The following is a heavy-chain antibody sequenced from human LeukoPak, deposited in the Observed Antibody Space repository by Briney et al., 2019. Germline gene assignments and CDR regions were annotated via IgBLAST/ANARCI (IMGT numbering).Heavy chain of an antibody. Sequence: SETLSLTCTVSGGSISSSSYYWSWIRQPAGKGLEWIGRIYTSGSTNYNPSLKSRVTMSVDTSKNQFSLKLSSVTAADTAVYYCAREIYSSGWYLDYYYYYMDVWGKGTTVTISS. CDR1: GGSISSSSYY. V-gene: IGHV4-61*02. CDR2: IYTSGST. J-gene: IGHJ6*03. D-gene: IGHD6-19*01. CDR3: AREIYSSGWYLDYYYYYMDV.